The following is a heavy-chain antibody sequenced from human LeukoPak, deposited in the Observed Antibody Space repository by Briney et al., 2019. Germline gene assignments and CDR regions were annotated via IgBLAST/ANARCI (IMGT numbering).Heavy chain of an antibody. D-gene: IGHD1-26*01. CDR1: GFTFSSYS. CDR3: ARDGGSYHDFDY. J-gene: IGHJ4*02. Sequence: GGSLRLSCAASGFTFSSYSMNWVRQAPGKGLEWVSSISSSSSYIYYADSVKGRFTISRDNAKNSLYLQMNSLRAEDTAVYYCARDGGSYHDFDYWGQGTLVAVSS. V-gene: IGHV3-21*01. CDR2: ISSSSSYI.